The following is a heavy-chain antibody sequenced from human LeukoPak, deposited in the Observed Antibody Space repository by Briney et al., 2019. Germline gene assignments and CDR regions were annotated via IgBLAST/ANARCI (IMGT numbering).Heavy chain of an antibody. Sequence: GGSLRLSCAASGFTVSNNYMSWVRQAPGKGLEWVSVIYSGGNTYYAGSVKGRFTISRDNSNNTLYLQMNSLTVEDTAVYYCSRRSGYPNWFDPWGQGTLVTVSS. D-gene: IGHD3-22*01. V-gene: IGHV3-66*04. CDR2: IYSGGNT. CDR3: SRRSGYPNWFDP. J-gene: IGHJ5*02. CDR1: GFTVSNNY.